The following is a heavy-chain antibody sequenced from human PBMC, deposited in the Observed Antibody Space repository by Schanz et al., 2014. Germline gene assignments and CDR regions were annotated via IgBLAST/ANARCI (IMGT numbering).Heavy chain of an antibody. CDR1: GYTFTSYG. CDR2: ISAYNGNT. CDR3: ARGGYSSGWYDPDIAQVDY. Sequence: QVQLVQSGAEVKKPGASVKVSCKASGYTFTSYGINWVRQAPGQGLEWMGWISAYNGNTNYAQKLQGRVTMTTDTSTSTAYMELRSLRSDDTAVYYCARGGYSSGWYDPDIAQVDYWGEGTLVAVSS. D-gene: IGHD6-19*01. V-gene: IGHV1-18*01. J-gene: IGHJ4*02.